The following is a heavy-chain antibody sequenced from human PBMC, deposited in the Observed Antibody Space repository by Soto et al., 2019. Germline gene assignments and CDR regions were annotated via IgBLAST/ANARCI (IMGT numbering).Heavy chain of an antibody. J-gene: IGHJ4*02. CDR3: AGGDYRYYFDY. V-gene: IGHV1-69*13. D-gene: IGHD2-21*02. Sequence: SVKVSCKASGDTFSSYAISWVLQAPGQGLEWMGGIIPIFGTANYAQKFQGRVTITADESTSTAYMELSSLRSEDTAVYYCAGGDYRYYFDYWGQGTLVTVSS. CDR2: IIPIFGTA. CDR1: GDTFSSYA.